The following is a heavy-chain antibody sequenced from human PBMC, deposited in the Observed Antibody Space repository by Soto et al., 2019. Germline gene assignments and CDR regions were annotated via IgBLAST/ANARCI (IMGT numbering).Heavy chain of an antibody. D-gene: IGHD2-15*01. CDR2: IYYDGST. J-gene: IGHJ4*02. V-gene: IGHV4-39*01. Sequence: SETLSLTCTVSGGSINSNNYYWAWIRQPPGKGLAWIASIYYDGSTYYNPSLKSRVTISIDTSKNQFSLRLRSVTAADTVIYYCAKVVVAATRHTDFDSWGQGTLVTVSS. CDR1: GGSINSNNYY. CDR3: AKVVVAATRHTDFDS.